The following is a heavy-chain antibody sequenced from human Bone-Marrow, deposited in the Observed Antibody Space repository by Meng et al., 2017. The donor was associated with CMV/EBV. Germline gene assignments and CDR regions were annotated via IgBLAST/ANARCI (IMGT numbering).Heavy chain of an antibody. J-gene: IGHJ3*01. CDR2: ISSSSSYI. D-gene: IGHD3-22*01. CDR3: GRDFGPYYYDSSGYLPD. V-gene: IGHV3-21*01. Sequence: GESLKISCAASGFTFSSYSMNWVRQAPGKGLEWVSSISSSSSYIYYADSVKGRFTISRDNAKNTLYLQMNSLRAEDTAVYYCGRDFGPYYYDSSGYLPDWGQGTMVTVSS. CDR1: GFTFSSYS.